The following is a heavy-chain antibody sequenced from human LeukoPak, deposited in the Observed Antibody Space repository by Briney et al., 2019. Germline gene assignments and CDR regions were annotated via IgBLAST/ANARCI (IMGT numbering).Heavy chain of an antibody. D-gene: IGHD2-15*01. Sequence: PSETLSLTCTVSGASIARNYYYWGWIRQSPGKGLEWLGYIYYSGSTYYNPSLKSRVTISVDTSKNQVSLKLSSVTAADTAVYYCARAIVVVVAAPIWFDPWGQGTLVTVS. V-gene: IGHV4-31*03. CDR3: ARAIVVVVAAPIWFDP. CDR2: IYYSGST. CDR1: GASIARNYYY. J-gene: IGHJ5*02.